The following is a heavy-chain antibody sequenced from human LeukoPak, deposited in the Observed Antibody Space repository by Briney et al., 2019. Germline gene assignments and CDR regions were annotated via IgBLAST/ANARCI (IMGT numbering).Heavy chain of an antibody. CDR1: GGSISRSSYY. CDR2: IYHSGST. CDR3: GRHPLTWNDALDAMDV. D-gene: IGHD1-1*01. J-gene: IGHJ6*02. Sequence: SETLSLTCAVSGGSISRSSYYWGWIRQPPGKGLEWIGSIYHSGSTYYNPSLKSRVTISVDTSKNQFSLKLSSVTAADTAVYYCGRHPLTWNDALDAMDVWGQGTTVTVSS. V-gene: IGHV4-39*01.